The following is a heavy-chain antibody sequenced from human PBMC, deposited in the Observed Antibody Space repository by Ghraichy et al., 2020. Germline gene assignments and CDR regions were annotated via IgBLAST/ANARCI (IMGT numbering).Heavy chain of an antibody. CDR2: VSRDGLSL. Sequence: GGSLRLSCESSGFTFPDYAFNWVRQAPGKGLEWVSYVSRDGLSLYCADSVKGRFTISRDSANNSVSLLMNSLRDGDTAIYYCARDDSSRGHYYDGLDAWGRGTTVIVSS. J-gene: IGHJ6*02. V-gene: IGHV3-48*02. CDR1: GFTFPDYA. CDR3: ARDDSSRGHYYDGLDA. D-gene: IGHD3-22*01.